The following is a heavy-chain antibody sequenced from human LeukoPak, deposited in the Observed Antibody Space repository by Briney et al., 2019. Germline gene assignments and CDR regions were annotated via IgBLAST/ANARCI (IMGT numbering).Heavy chain of an antibody. Sequence: PGGSLRLSCAASGFTVSTNYMSWVRQAPGRGLEWVSVIYSGGNTYYADSVKGRFTISRDNSKNTLYLQMNSLRADDTAVYYCARDSGTTVSYFDYWGQGTLVTVSS. CDR3: ARDSGTTVSYFDY. CDR1: GFTVSTNY. D-gene: IGHD4-17*01. J-gene: IGHJ4*02. CDR2: IYSGGNT. V-gene: IGHV3-66*01.